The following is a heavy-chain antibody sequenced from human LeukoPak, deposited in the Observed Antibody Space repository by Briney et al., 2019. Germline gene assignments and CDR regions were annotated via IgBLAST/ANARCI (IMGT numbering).Heavy chain of an antibody. D-gene: IGHD6-13*01. CDR3: ARDHSSSGQLFDY. Sequence: ASVKVSCKASGYTFTGYYMHWVRQAPGQGLEWMGIINPSGGSTSYAQKFQGRVTMTTDTSTSTAYMELRSLTSDDTAVYYCARDHSSSGQLFDYWGQGTLVTVSS. V-gene: IGHV1-46*01. J-gene: IGHJ4*02. CDR2: INPSGGST. CDR1: GYTFTGYY.